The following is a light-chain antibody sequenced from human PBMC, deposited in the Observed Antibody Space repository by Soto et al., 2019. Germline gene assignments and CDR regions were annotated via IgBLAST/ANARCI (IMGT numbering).Light chain of an antibody. V-gene: IGKV3D-20*02. J-gene: IGKJ5*01. CDR3: QQRSNWPPIT. CDR2: GAS. Sequence: ELVLTQSPGTLSLSPGERATLSCRASQSVSGNFLAWYQQKPGQAPRLLIHGASRRAPGIPDRFSGSGSGTDFTLTISRLEPEDFAVYYCQQRSNWPPITFGQGTRLEIK. CDR1: QSVSGNF.